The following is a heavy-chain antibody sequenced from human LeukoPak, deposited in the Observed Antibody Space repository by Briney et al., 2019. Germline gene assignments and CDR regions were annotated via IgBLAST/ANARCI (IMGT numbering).Heavy chain of an antibody. J-gene: IGHJ3*02. V-gene: IGHV4-61*09. CDR2: IYSSGNT. CDR1: GGSIISNRHY. Sequence: SETLSLTCTVSGGSIISNRHYWSWIRQPAGKGLEWIGHIYSSGNTKYNPSLKSRLTMSIDSSKNQFSLILTSVTAADTAVYYCARVALITIHENDAFDIWGQGTVVTVSS. CDR3: ARVALITIHENDAFDI. D-gene: IGHD3-3*01.